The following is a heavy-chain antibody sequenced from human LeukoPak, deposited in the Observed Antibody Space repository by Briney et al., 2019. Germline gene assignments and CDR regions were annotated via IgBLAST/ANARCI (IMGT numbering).Heavy chain of an antibody. CDR3: ARVRIAAFDY. CDR1: GGSISSGSYY. Sequence: SETLSLTCTVSGGSISSGSYYWSWIRQPAGKGLEWIGRIYTSGSTNYNPSLKSRVTISVDTSKNQFSLKLSSVTAADTAVYYCARVRIAAFDYWGQGTLVTVSS. D-gene: IGHD6-6*01. V-gene: IGHV4-61*02. CDR2: IYTSGST. J-gene: IGHJ4*02.